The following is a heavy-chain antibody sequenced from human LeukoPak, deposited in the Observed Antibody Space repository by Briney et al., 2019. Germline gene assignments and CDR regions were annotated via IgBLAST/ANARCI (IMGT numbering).Heavy chain of an antibody. Sequence: ASVKVSCKASGYTFTSYDINWVRQAPGQGLEWMGWISAYNGNTNYAQKLQGRVTMTTDTSTSTAYMELRSLRSDDTAVYYCARDYWYSGSSTISLGYWGQGTLVTVSS. J-gene: IGHJ4*02. CDR1: GYTFTSYD. D-gene: IGHD1-26*01. CDR3: ARDYWYSGSSTISLGY. V-gene: IGHV1-18*01. CDR2: ISAYNGNT.